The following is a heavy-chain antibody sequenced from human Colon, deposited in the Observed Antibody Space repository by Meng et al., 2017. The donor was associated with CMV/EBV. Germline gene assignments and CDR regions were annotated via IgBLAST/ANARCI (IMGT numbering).Heavy chain of an antibody. CDR2: ISADNRYT. Sequence: QVQSVQSGAEVKKSGASWKAACKTSGYVFDLYGISWVRQAPGQGLGWMGWISADNRYTSYAQKLEGRVTMTRDTSTSTAYMELRSLRSDDTAVYYCARVYEYSSSWGSDYWGQGTLVTVSS. CDR3: ARVYEYSSSWGSDY. J-gene: IGHJ4*02. V-gene: IGHV1-18*01. D-gene: IGHD6-6*01. CDR1: GYVFDLYG.